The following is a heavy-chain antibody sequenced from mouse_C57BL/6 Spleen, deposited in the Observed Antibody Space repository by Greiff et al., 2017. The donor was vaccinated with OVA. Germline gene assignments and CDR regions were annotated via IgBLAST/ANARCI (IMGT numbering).Heavy chain of an antibody. V-gene: IGHV14-4*01. J-gene: IGHJ2*01. CDR2: IDPENGDT. CDR1: GFNIKDDY. Sequence: EVKLQQSGAELVRPGASVKLSCTASGFNIKDDYMHWVKQRPEQGLEWIGWIDPENGDTEYASKFQGKATITADTSSNTAYLQLSSLTSEDTAVYYCTTAQATNYFDYWGQGTTLTVSS. CDR3: TTAQATNYFDY. D-gene: IGHD3-2*02.